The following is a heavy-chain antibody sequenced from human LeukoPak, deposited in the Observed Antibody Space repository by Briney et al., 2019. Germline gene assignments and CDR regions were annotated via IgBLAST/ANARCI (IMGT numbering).Heavy chain of an antibody. Sequence: GESLKISCKGSGYSFTSYWIGWVRQMPGKGLEWMGIFYPGDSDTRYSPSFQGQVTISADKSISTAYLQWSSLKASDTAMYYCARLGLDYGGNSALNYWGQGTLVTVSS. J-gene: IGHJ4*02. D-gene: IGHD4-23*01. V-gene: IGHV5-51*01. CDR3: ARLGLDYGGNSALNY. CDR1: GYSFTSYW. CDR2: FYPGDSDT.